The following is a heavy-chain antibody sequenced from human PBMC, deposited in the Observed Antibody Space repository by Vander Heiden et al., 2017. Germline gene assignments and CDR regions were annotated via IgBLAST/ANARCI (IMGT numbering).Heavy chain of an antibody. CDR1: GFTFSSYG. CDR3: ARDGAYNSGSYSNGMDV. Sequence: QVQVVESGGGPVQPGRSLRLSCVASGFTFSSYGMHWVRQARGKGLEWVAIMWPDGSDKYYADSVKGRVTISRDNARNKVNLQMNSLTAEDTAMYYCARDGAYNSGSYSNGMDVWGHGSTVTVSS. J-gene: IGHJ6*02. CDR2: MWPDGSDK. D-gene: IGHD3-10*01. V-gene: IGHV3-33*01.